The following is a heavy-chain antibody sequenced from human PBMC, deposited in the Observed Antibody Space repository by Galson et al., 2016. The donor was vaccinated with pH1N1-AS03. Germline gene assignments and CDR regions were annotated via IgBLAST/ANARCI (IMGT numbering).Heavy chain of an antibody. CDR2: INPNNGVT. D-gene: IGHD1-26*01. Sequence: SVKASCKASGYIFTGFYVHWVRQAPEQGLEWMGWINPNNGVTNYAQKFQAWVTMTGDTSISTAYMELYGLKSDDTAVYYCARDPRGPCSSATCATTYYFGMDVWGQGTTVIVSS. CDR3: ARDPRGPCSSATCATTYYFGMDV. V-gene: IGHV1-2*04. J-gene: IGHJ6*02. CDR1: GYIFTGFY.